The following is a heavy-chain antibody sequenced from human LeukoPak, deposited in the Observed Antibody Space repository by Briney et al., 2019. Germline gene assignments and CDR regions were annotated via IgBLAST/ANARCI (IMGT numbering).Heavy chain of an antibody. J-gene: IGHJ5*02. CDR1: GYTFTGYY. D-gene: IGHD2-15*01. CDR2: TNPNSGGT. CDR3: ARAVVVVVAATLWFDP. Sequence: ASVKVSCKASGYTFTGYYMHWVRQAPGQGLEWMGWTNPNSGGTNYAQKFQGRVTMTRDTSISTAYMELSRLRSDDTAVYYCARAVVVVVAATLWFDPWGQGTLVTVSS. V-gene: IGHV1-2*02.